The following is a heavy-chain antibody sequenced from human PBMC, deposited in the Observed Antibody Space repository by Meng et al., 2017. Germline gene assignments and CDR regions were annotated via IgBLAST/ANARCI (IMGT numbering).Heavy chain of an antibody. CDR3: ARGLDDSSGYSLAN. D-gene: IGHD3-22*01. V-gene: IGHV1-8*03. CDR1: GYTFTSSA. Sequence: ASVKVSCKASGYTFTSSAINWVRQATGQGLEWMGWMNPNSGNTGYAQKFQGRVTITRNTSISTAYMELSSLRSEDTAVYYCARGLDDSSGYSLANWGQGTLVTVSS. CDR2: MNPNSGNT. J-gene: IGHJ4*02.